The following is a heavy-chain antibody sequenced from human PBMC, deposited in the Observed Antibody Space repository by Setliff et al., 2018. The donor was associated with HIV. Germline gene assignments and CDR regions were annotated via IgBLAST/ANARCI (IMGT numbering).Heavy chain of an antibody. CDR2: ISYTGST. CDR1: GGSISNYY. Sequence: SETLSLTCTVSGGSISNYYWGWICQPPGKGLEWIGTISYTGSTYYDPSLKSRVTISLDTSKNQLFLKLSSVTAPDTAIYYCARQTWEYYDTLTGYYRSPKNFDSWGQGTLVTVSS. CDR3: ARQTWEYYDTLTGYYRSPKNFDS. J-gene: IGHJ4*02. V-gene: IGHV4-39*01. D-gene: IGHD3-9*01.